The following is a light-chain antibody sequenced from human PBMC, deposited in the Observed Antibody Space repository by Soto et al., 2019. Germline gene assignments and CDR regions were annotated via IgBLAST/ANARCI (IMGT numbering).Light chain of an antibody. CDR2: DVT. V-gene: IGLV2-11*01. CDR3: CSYAGNYPYVV. Sequence: QSVLTQPRSVSGSPGQSVTISCTGTSSDVGAYNYVSWYQHHPGKAPKLMIYDVTKWPSGVPDRFSGSKSGNTASLTISGLQAEDEADYYCCSYAGNYPYVVFGGGTQLTVL. J-gene: IGLJ2*01. CDR1: SSDVGAYNY.